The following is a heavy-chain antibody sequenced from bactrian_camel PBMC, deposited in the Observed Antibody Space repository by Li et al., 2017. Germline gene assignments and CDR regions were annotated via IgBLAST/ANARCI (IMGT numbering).Heavy chain of an antibody. CDR3: AADPSWRCGLASEYTY. Sequence: HVQLVESGGGSAHAGGSLKLSCAASNTYTFENYCMGWFRQAPGKEREGVARIATGSGNTYYADSVKGRFTISQDNAKNTLYLQMNSLKPEDTAMYYCAADPSWRCGLASEYTYWGQGTQVTVS. CDR2: IATGSGNT. V-gene: IGHV3S63*01. J-gene: IGHJ4*01. D-gene: IGHD5*01. CDR1: NTYTFENYC.